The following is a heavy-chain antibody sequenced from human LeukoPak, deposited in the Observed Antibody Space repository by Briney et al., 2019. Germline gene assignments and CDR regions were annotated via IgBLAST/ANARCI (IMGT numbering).Heavy chain of an antibody. CDR3: ARGVVVPAEYFDY. CDR2: ISYDGSNR. D-gene: IGHD2-2*01. Sequence: PGGSLRLSCAASGFTFSSYAMHWVRQAPSKGLEWVAVISYDGSNRYYADSVKGRFTISRDNSKNTLYLQMNSLRAEDTAVYYCARGVVVPAEYFDYWGQGTLVTVSS. J-gene: IGHJ4*02. V-gene: IGHV3-30-3*01. CDR1: GFTFSSYA.